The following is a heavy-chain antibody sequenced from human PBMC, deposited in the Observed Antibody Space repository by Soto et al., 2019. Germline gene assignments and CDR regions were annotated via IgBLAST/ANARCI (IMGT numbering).Heavy chain of an antibody. CDR3: ARSVGYGDGWFDP. Sequence: PGGSLRLSCAASGFTVSSNYMSWVRQAPGKGLEWVSVIYSGGSTYYADSVKGRFTISRDNSKNTLYLQMNSLRAEDTAVYYCARSVGYGDGWFDPWGQGTLVTVSS. CDR2: IYSGGST. D-gene: IGHD4-17*01. CDR1: GFTVSSNY. J-gene: IGHJ5*02. V-gene: IGHV3-66*01.